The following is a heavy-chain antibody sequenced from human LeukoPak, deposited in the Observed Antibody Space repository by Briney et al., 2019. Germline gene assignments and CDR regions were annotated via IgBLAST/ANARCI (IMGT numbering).Heavy chain of an antibody. CDR1: GGSISSSSYY. CDR3: ARSDYDYVWGSYGFDP. J-gene: IGHJ5*02. CDR2: IYYSGST. Sequence: SETLSLTCTVSGGSISSSSYYWGWIRQPPGKGLEWFGSIYYSGSTYYNPSLKSRVTISVDTSKNQFSLKLSSVTAADTAVYYCARSDYDYVWGSYGFDPWGQGTLVTVSS. V-gene: IGHV4-39*01. D-gene: IGHD3-16*01.